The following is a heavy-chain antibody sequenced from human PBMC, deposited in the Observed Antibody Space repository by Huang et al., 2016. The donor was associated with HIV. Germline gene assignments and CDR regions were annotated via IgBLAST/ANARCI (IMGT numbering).Heavy chain of an antibody. V-gene: IGHV1-18*01. J-gene: IGHJ6*03. CDR3: ARGGGIQLWLLGYYYMDV. CDR2: ISVDNGNT. Sequence: QVQLVQSGAEVKTPGASVKVSCTASGYTFSSFGISWVRQAPGQGLEWVGWISVDNGNTKFAQKVQGRLTMTTDTSTSTAYMELRSLRSDDTAVYYCARGGGIQLWLLGYYYMDVWGNGTTVTVSS. D-gene: IGHD5-18*01. CDR1: GYTFSSFG.